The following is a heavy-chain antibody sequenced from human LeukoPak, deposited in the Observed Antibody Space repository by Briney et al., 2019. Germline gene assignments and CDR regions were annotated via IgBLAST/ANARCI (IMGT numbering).Heavy chain of an antibody. CDR2: ISYDGSNK. V-gene: IGHV3-30-3*01. D-gene: IGHD3-16*02. J-gene: IGHJ6*02. CDR1: GFTFSSYD. CDR3: ARDQYDDYVWGSYRYSHGHGMDV. Sequence: GGSLRLSCAASGFTFSSYDMHWVRQSRGKGLEWVAVISYDGSNKYYADSVKSQFTISRDNSKNTLYLQMNSLRAEDTAVYYCARDQYDDYVWGSYRYSHGHGMDVWGQGTTVTVSS.